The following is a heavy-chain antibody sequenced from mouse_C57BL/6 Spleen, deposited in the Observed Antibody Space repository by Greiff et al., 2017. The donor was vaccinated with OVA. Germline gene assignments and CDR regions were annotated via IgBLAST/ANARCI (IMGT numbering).Heavy chain of an antibody. Sequence: QVQLQQPGTELVKPGASVKLSCKASGYTFTSYWMHWVKQRPGQGLEWIGNINPSNGGTNYNEKFKSKATLTVDKSSSTAYMQLSSLTSEDSAVYYCAGGTTVVATSYWYFDVWGTGTTVTVSS. D-gene: IGHD1-1*01. CDR1: GYTFTSYW. CDR2: INPSNGGT. J-gene: IGHJ1*03. V-gene: IGHV1-53*01. CDR3: AGGTTVVATSYWYFDV.